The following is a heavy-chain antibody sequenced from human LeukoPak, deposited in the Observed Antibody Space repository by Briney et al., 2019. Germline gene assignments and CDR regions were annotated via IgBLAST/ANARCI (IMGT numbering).Heavy chain of an antibody. CDR3: AISRRSYGSYDAFDI. CDR1: GYTFTGYY. Sequence: GASVKVSCKASGYTFTGYYMHWVRQAPGKGLEWMGGFDPEDGETIYAQKFQGRVTMTEDTSTDTAYMELSSLRSEDTAVYYCAISRRSYGSYDAFDIWGQGTMVTVSS. V-gene: IGHV1-24*01. J-gene: IGHJ3*02. D-gene: IGHD5-18*01. CDR2: FDPEDGET.